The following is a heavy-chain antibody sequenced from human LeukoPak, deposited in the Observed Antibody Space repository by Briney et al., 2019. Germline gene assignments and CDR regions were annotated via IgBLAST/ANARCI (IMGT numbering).Heavy chain of an antibody. CDR2: INSDGSST. V-gene: IGHV3-74*01. D-gene: IGHD3-22*01. CDR3: ARAPRYDSSGYYYGFYFDY. Sequence: GGSLRLSCAASGFTFGSYWMHWVRQAPGKGLVWVSRINSDGSSTSYADSVKGRFTISRDNAKNTLYLQMNSLRAEDTAVYYCARAPRYDSSGYYYGFYFDYWGQGTLVTVSS. CDR1: GFTFGSYW. J-gene: IGHJ4*02.